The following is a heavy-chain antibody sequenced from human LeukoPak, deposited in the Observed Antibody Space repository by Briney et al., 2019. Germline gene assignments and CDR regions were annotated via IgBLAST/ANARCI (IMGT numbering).Heavy chain of an antibody. Sequence: SQTLSLTCAISGDSVSSNSAAWNWLRQSPSRGLEWLGRTYYRSKWYNDYAVSVKSRITINPDTSKNQFSLQLNSVTPEDTAVYYCAREEGYSSGPTGISFDYWGQGTLVTVSS. CDR3: AREEGYSSGPTGISFDY. CDR2: TYYRSKWYN. D-gene: IGHD6-19*01. V-gene: IGHV6-1*01. J-gene: IGHJ4*02. CDR1: GDSVSSNSAA.